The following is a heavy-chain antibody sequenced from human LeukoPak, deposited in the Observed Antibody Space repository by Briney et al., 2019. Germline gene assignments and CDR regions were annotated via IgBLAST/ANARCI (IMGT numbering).Heavy chain of an antibody. CDR1: GFTFSSYS. V-gene: IGHV3-21*01. D-gene: IGHD3-10*01. CDR3: ARDDPTYGSGSSINWFDP. CDR2: ISSSSSYI. J-gene: IGHJ5*02. Sequence: TPGGSLRLSCAASGFTFSSYSMNWVRQAPGKGLEWVSSISSSSSYIYYADSVKGRFTISRDNAKNSLYLQMNSLRAEDTAVYYCARDDPTYGSGSSINWFDPWGQGTLVTVSS.